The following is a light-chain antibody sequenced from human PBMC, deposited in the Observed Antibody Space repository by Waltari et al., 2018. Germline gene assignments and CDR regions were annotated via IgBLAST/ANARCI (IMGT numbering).Light chain of an antibody. CDR1: SSDVGGYNY. Sequence: QSALTQPPSASGSPGQSVTISCTGTSSDVGGYNYVSWYQQHPGKAPKLMIYEVSKRPAGVPDRFSGSKSGNTASRTVSGLQAEEEAEYYCSSYAGSNNLVFGGGTKLTVL. J-gene: IGLJ2*01. V-gene: IGLV2-8*01. CDR3: SSYAGSNNLV. CDR2: EVS.